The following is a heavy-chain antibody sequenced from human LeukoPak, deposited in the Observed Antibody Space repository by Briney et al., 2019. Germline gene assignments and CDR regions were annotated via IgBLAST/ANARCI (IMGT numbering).Heavy chain of an antibody. J-gene: IGHJ4*02. CDR1: GYTFTNYG. CDR3: ARDLYYDILTGYPGNDY. Sequence: GASVKVSCKASGYTFTNYGISWVRQAPGQGLEWMGWISIYNGNTDYAQKLRGRVTMTTDTSTSTAYMELRSLRSDDTAVYYCARDLYYDILTGYPGNDYWGQGTLVTVSS. D-gene: IGHD3-9*01. V-gene: IGHV1-18*01. CDR2: ISIYNGNT.